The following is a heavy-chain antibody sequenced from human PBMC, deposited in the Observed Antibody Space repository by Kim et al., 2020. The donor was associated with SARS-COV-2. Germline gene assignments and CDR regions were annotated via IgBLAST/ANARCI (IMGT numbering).Heavy chain of an antibody. V-gene: IGHV4-59*01. D-gene: IGHD3-10*01. J-gene: IGHJ4*02. CDR3: ARVLAGGVDY. Sequence: STNYNPSLKSRVTISVDTSKNQFSLKLSSVTAADTAVYYCARVLAGGVDYWGQGTLVTVSS. CDR2: ST.